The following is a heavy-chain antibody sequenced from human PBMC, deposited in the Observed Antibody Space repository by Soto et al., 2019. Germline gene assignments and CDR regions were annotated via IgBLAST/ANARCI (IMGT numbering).Heavy chain of an antibody. CDR2: IYYSGGT. CDR3: ARDSGPGGYSHDNGWFDP. V-gene: IGHV4-31*03. D-gene: IGHD5-18*01. CDR1: GGSVSSGGYY. Sequence: PSETLSLTCTVSGGSVSSGGYYWNWTRQHPGKGLEWIGYIYYSGGTYYNPSLKSRLTISIDTSKNQFSLKLSSVTAADTAVYFCARDSGPGGYSHDNGWFDPWGQGTLVTVSS. J-gene: IGHJ5*02.